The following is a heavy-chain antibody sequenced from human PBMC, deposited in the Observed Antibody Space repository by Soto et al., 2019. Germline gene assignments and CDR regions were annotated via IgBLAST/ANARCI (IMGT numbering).Heavy chain of an antibody. D-gene: IGHD2-2*02. V-gene: IGHV3-23*01. Sequence: GGSVRLSCAASGFTFSDYTMNWVRQAPGKGLEWVSGISASGYATYYAESVKGRFTISRDNSKSTLDLQMNSLRVEDTAVYYCAKGPAAIKSWFDPWGQGTQVTVSS. CDR1: GFTFSDYT. CDR3: AKGPAAIKSWFDP. CDR2: ISASGYAT. J-gene: IGHJ5*02.